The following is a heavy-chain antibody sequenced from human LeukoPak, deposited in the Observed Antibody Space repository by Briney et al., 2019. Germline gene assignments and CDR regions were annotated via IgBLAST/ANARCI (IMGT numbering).Heavy chain of an antibody. Sequence: SETLSLTCTVSGGSISSYYWSWIRQPAGKGLEWIGRMYTSGSTNYNPSLKSRVTMSVDTSKNQFSLKLSSVTAADTAVYYCARHNRIRGAFDIWGQGTMVIVSS. V-gene: IGHV4-4*07. J-gene: IGHJ3*02. CDR1: GGSISSYY. CDR2: MYTSGST. CDR3: ARHNRIRGAFDI. D-gene: IGHD1-1*01.